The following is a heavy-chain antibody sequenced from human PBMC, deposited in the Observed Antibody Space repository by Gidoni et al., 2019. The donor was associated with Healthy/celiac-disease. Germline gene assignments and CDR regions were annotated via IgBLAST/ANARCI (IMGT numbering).Heavy chain of an antibody. CDR1: GFTFSSYS. D-gene: IGHD3-22*01. CDR2: ISSSSSYI. Sequence: EVQLVESGGGLVKPGGSLRLSCAASGFTFSSYSLNWVRQAPGKGLDWVSSISSSSSYIYYADSVKVRFTISRDNAKNSLYLRMNSLRAEDTAVYYCARDCRACSDYYDSSGSGVDYWGQGTLVTVSS. V-gene: IGHV3-21*01. CDR3: ARDCRACSDYYDSSGSGVDY. J-gene: IGHJ4*02.